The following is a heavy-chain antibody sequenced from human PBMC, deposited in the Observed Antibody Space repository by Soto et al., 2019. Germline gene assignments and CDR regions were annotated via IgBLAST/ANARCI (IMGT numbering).Heavy chain of an antibody. CDR2: IYSSGST. D-gene: IGHD3-3*01. Sequence: TSETLSLPCTVSGGSISSYYWSWSRQPPGKGLEWLGRIYSSGSTNYNPSRKSRVTISLDTSMNYFSLRLSSVTAADTAVYYCARGQRFSDWFDPWGQGTLVTVSS. CDR1: GGSISSYY. J-gene: IGHJ5*02. CDR3: ARGQRFSDWFDP. V-gene: IGHV4-4*07.